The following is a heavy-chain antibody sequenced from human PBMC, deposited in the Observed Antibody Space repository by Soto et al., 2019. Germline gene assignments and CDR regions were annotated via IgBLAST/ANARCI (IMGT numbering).Heavy chain of an antibody. D-gene: IGHD5-12*01. CDR2: ISGSGGST. V-gene: IGHV3-23*01. J-gene: IGHJ6*04. CDR3: AKVSSDIVATTVGDGMDV. CDR1: GFTFSSYA. Sequence: GGSLRLSCAASGFTFSSYAMSWVRQAPGKGLEWVSAISGSGGSTYYADSVKGRFTISRDNSKNTLYLQMNSLRAEDTAVYYCAKVSSDIVATTVGDGMDVWGKGTTVTVAS.